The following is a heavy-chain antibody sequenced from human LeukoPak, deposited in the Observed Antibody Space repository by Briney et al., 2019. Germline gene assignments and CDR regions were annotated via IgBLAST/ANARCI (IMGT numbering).Heavy chain of an antibody. D-gene: IGHD5-12*01. Sequence: PGGSLRLSCAASGFTFSSYGMSWVRQAPGKGLEWVSAISGSGGSTYYADSVKGRFTISRDNSKNTLYLQMNSLRAEDTAVYYCAKGEMGDYVDIVATNHEGWYWGQGTLVTVSS. J-gene: IGHJ4*02. CDR2: ISGSGGST. V-gene: IGHV3-23*01. CDR3: AKGEMGDYVDIVATNHEGWY. CDR1: GFTFSSYG.